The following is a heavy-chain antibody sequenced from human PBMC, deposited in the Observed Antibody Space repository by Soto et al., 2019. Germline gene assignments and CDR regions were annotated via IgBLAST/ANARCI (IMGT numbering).Heavy chain of an antibody. D-gene: IGHD6-13*01. CDR2: IWYDGSNK. CDR3: ARDPAAYYYYYMDV. CDR1: GFTFSSYG. Sequence: GGSLRLSCAASGFTFSSYGMHWVRQAPGKGLEWVAVIWYDGSNKYYADSVKDRFTISRDNSKNTLYLQMNSLRAEDTAVYYCARDPAAYYYYYMDVWGKGTTVTVSS. J-gene: IGHJ6*03. V-gene: IGHV3-33*01.